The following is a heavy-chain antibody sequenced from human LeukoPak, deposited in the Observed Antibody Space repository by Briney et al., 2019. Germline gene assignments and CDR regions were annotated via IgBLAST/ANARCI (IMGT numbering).Heavy chain of an antibody. V-gene: IGHV3-20*04. Sequence: GGSLRLSCVVSGFTFSNYAMSWVRQAPGKGLEWVSGINWNGGSTGYADSVKGRFTISRDNAKNSLYLQMNSLRAEDTALYYCARDTSSSYGSGSDYWGQGTLVTVSS. CDR3: ARDTSSSYGSGSDY. J-gene: IGHJ4*02. D-gene: IGHD3-10*01. CDR2: INWNGGST. CDR1: GFTFSNYA.